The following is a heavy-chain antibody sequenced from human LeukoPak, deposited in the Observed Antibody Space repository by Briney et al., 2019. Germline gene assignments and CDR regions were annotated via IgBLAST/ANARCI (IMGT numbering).Heavy chain of an antibody. V-gene: IGHV3-7*01. CDR2: VKHDGSQK. CDR1: GFTFNFYF. J-gene: IGHJ4*02. CDR3: ARAPQGSTPDY. Sequence: GGSLRLSCSASGFTFNFYFMSWVRRVPGKGLEWVASVKHDGSQKTYADSVNGRFTISRDNAKNSVYLQMDTLRAEDTAVYYCARAPQGSTPDYWGQGTLVSVSS.